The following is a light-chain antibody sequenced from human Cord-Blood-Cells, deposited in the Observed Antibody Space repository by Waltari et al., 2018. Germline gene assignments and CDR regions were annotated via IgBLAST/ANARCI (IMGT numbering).Light chain of an antibody. J-gene: IGKJ5*01. V-gene: IGKV1-33*01. CDR1: QDISNY. CDR3: QQYDNLPPLIT. CDR2: DAS. Sequence: DIQMIQSPSSLSASVGDRVTITCQASQDISNYLNWYQQKPGKAPKLLIYDASNLETGVPSRFSGSGSGTDFTFTISSLQPEDIATYYCQQYDNLPPLITFGQGTRLEIK.